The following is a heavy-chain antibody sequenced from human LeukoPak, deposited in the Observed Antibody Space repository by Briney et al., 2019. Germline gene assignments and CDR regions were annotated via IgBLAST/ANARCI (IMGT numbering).Heavy chain of an antibody. D-gene: IGHD3-22*01. V-gene: IGHV3-30*01. Sequence: GGSLRLSCAASGFTFSSYAMHWVRQAPGKGLEWVAVISYDGSNKYYADSVKGRFTISRDNSKNTLYLQMNSLRAEDTAVYYCSVSGDSSGFFLPFDYWGQGTLVTVSS. CDR1: GFTFSSYA. CDR3: SVSGDSSGFFLPFDY. J-gene: IGHJ4*02. CDR2: ISYDGSNK.